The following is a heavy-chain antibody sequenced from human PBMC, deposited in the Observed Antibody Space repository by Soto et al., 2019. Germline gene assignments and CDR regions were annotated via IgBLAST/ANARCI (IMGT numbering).Heavy chain of an antibody. D-gene: IGHD1-26*01. CDR1: GYTFTSYG. J-gene: IGHJ4*02. Sequence: QVQLEQSEAEVKKPGASVKVSCKASGYTFTSYGISWVRQAPGQGLEWLGWISAYNGNTNYARNLQGRVTVTADTSTTTAYMELRSLRSDDTAVYYCARDRGIVIVGGTIPDYWGQGTLVTVSS. V-gene: IGHV1-18*01. CDR3: ARDRGIVIVGGTIPDY. CDR2: ISAYNGNT.